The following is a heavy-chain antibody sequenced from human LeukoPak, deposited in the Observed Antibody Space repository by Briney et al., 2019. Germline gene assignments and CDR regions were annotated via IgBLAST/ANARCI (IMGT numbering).Heavy chain of an antibody. V-gene: IGHV4-4*02. J-gene: IGHJ4*02. D-gene: IGHD4-23*01. CDR2: IYHVGST. Sequence: PSGTLSLTCAVSGGSINSLNWWSWVRQPPGKGLEWIGEIYHVGSTNYNPSLKSRVTISVDTSKNQLSLKLSSVTAADTAVYYCAMWDDYGGSYWGQGTLVTVSS. CDR3: AMWDDYGGSY. CDR1: GGSINSLNW.